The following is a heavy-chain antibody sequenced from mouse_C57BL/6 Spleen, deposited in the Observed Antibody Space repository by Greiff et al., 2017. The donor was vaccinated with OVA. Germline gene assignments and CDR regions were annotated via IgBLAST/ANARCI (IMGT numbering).Heavy chain of an antibody. CDR3: AKEPYDYDAGYAMDY. CDR1: GYSFTSYY. J-gene: IGHJ4*01. D-gene: IGHD2-4*01. V-gene: IGHV1-66*01. CDR2: IYPGSGNT. Sequence: QVQLMESGPELVKPGASVKISCKASGYSFTSYYIHWVKQRPGQGLEWIGWIYPGSGNTKYNEKFKGKATLTADTSSSTAYMQLSSLTSEDSAVYYCAKEPYDYDAGYAMDYWGQGTSVTVSS.